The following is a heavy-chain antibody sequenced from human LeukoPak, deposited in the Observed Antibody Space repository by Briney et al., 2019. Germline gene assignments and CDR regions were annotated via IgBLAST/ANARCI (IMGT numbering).Heavy chain of an antibody. CDR1: GGSISSYY. CDR2: IYTSGST. CDR3: ARDRLPGLANDY. V-gene: IGHV4-4*07. Sequence: SETLSFTCTVSGGSISSYYWSWIRQPAGKGLEWIGRIYTSGSTNYNPSLKSRVTMSVDTSKNQFSLKLSSVTAADTAVYYCARDRLPGLANDYWGQGTLVTVSS. J-gene: IGHJ4*02. D-gene: IGHD6-19*01.